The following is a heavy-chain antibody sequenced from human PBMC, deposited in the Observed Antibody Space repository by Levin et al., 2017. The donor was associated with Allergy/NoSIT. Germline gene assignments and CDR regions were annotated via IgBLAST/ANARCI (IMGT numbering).Heavy chain of an antibody. J-gene: IGHJ4*02. D-gene: IGHD6-13*01. Sequence: ASVKVSCKVSGYTLTELSMHWVRQAPGKGLEWMGGFDPEDGETIYAQKFQGRVTMTEDTSTDTAYMELSSLRSEDTAVYYCATGDSSSWYITYWGQGTLVTVSS. CDR1: GYTLTELS. CDR3: ATGDSSSWYITY. CDR2: FDPEDGET. V-gene: IGHV1-24*01.